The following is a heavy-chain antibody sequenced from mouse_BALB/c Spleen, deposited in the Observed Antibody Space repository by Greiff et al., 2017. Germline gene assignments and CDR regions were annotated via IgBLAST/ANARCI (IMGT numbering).Heavy chain of an antibody. D-gene: IGHD2-1*01. CDR3: ARLYGNYVGAMDY. CDR1: GYAFSSSW. Sequence: QVQLQQSGPELVKPGASVKISCKASGYAFSSSWMNWVKQRPGQGLEWIGRIYPGDGDTNYNGKFKGKATLTADKSSSTAYMQLSSLTSVDSAVYFCARLYGNYVGAMDYWGQGTSVTVSS. CDR2: IYPGDGDT. V-gene: IGHV1-82*01. J-gene: IGHJ4*01.